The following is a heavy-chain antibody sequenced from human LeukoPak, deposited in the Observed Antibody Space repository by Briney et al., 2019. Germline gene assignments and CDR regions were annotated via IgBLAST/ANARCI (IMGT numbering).Heavy chain of an antibody. D-gene: IGHD3-9*01. CDR3: ARTGIPLRYFDR. Sequence: GGSLRLSCAASGFSVRNNYMAWVRQAPGKGLEWVSIIYSGGPIYYAEAVEGRFSISRDDSMNMVFLEMDSLRVDDTAVYFCARTGIPLRYFDRWGQGTLVTVSS. CDR1: GFSVRNNY. J-gene: IGHJ4*02. CDR2: IYSGGPI. V-gene: IGHV3-53*01.